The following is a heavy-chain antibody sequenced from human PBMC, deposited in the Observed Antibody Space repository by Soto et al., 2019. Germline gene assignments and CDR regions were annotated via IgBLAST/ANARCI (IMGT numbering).Heavy chain of an antibody. V-gene: IGHV4-30-2*01. Sequence: SETLSLTCAVSGGSISSGGYSWSWIRQPPGKGPEWIGYIYHSGSTYYNPSLKSRVTISVDRSKNQFSLKLSSVTAADTAVYYCARGDHCGGDCYSFDYWGQGTLVTVS. J-gene: IGHJ4*02. CDR1: GGSISSGGYS. D-gene: IGHD2-21*02. CDR2: IYHSGST. CDR3: ARGDHCGGDCYSFDY.